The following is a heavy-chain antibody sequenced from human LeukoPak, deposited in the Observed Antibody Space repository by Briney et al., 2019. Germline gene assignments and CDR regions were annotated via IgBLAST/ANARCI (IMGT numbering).Heavy chain of an antibody. Sequence: PGGSLRLSCAASGFTFSDYYMTWIRQAPGKGLEWVSYISGVASDIYHGDSVKGRFTISRDNAKNSVYLQMNSLRAEDTAVYYCARGGALGMDVWGQGTTVTVSS. CDR1: GFTFSDYY. J-gene: IGHJ6*02. D-gene: IGHD1-26*01. CDR3: ARGGALGMDV. V-gene: IGHV3-11*01. CDR2: ISGVASDI.